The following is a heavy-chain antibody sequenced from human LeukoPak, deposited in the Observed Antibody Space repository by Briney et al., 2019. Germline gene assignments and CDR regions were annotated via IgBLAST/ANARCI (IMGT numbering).Heavy chain of an antibody. CDR1: GGTFSSYA. J-gene: IGHJ4*02. V-gene: IGHV1-18*01. Sequence: ASVKVSCKASGGTFSSYAISWVRQAPGQGLEWMGWISAYNGNTNYAQKLQGRVTMTTDTSTSTAYMELRSLRSDDTAVYYCARDPVYGGKGNDYWGQGTLVTVSS. D-gene: IGHD4-23*01. CDR3: ARDPVYGGKGNDY. CDR2: ISAYNGNT.